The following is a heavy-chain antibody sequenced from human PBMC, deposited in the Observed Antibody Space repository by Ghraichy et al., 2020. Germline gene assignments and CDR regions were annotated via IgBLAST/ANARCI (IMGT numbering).Heavy chain of an antibody. Sequence: GGSLRLSCAASGFLVSGNSMSWVRQAPGKGLEWVSAIYSGGRTYYADSVRGRFTISRDDSKNTLYLQMNSLRADDTAVYYCARGSAPEVTAKYFWGQGTRVTVSS. CDR1: GFLVSGNS. CDR3: ARGSAPEVTAKYF. CDR2: IYSGGRT. V-gene: IGHV3-53*01. J-gene: IGHJ4*02. D-gene: IGHD4/OR15-4a*01.